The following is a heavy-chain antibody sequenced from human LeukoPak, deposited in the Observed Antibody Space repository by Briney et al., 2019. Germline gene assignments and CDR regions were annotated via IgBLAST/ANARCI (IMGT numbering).Heavy chain of an antibody. V-gene: IGHV4-34*01. CDR1: GESLNDYY. J-gene: IGHJ1*01. Sequence: SESLSLTCGVHGESLNDYYWTWIRQSPGKGLEWIGEVTHNGSTTFNPSLKSRLTISVDMSKHQLSLNLASVTAAGASVYFCARGFCRGEICLSAEYFQRWGGGTLVTVSS. D-gene: IGHD2-21*01. CDR3: ARGFCRGEICLSAEYFQR. CDR2: VTHNGST.